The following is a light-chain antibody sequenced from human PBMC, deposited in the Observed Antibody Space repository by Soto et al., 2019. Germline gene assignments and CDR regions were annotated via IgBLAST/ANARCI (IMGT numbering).Light chain of an antibody. CDR3: QQYNSYWP. J-gene: IGKJ1*01. CDR2: AAS. CDR1: QTISSW. Sequence: DIRMNQSPSTLSGTVGDRVTITCRASQTISSWLAWYQQKPGKAPKLLIYAASTLQSGVPSRFSGSGSGTDFTLTICSLQPDDFATYYCQQYNSYWPFGQGTKVDIK. V-gene: IGKV1-5*01.